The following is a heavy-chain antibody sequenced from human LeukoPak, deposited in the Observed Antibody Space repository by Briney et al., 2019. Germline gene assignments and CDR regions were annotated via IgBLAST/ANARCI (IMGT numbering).Heavy chain of an antibody. CDR1: GYSISSAYY. D-gene: IGHD3-10*01. J-gene: IGHJ4*02. V-gene: IGHV4-38-2*02. Sequence: SETLSLTCHVSGYSISSAYYWGWLRQPPGKELEWIGSIHYSGSTSYNPSLKSRVTISGDTSKNQFSLKLSSVTAADTAVYYCARGFRGPNFDYWGQGTLVTVSS. CDR3: ARGFRGPNFDY. CDR2: IHYSGST.